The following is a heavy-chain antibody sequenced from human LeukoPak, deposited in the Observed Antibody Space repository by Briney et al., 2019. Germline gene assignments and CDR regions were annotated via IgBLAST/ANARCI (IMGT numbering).Heavy chain of an antibody. Sequence: ASMKVSCKASGYIFSDYYMHWVRRAPGQGLEWMGVINPSGGDTTYAQKFQGRVTMSRDTSTNTVYMDLSSLRSEDSALYYCARDREVGATQRCFDYWGQGTLVTVSS. V-gene: IGHV1-46*01. J-gene: IGHJ4*02. CDR2: INPSGGDT. CDR1: GYIFSDYY. CDR3: ARDREVGATQRCFDY. D-gene: IGHD1-26*01.